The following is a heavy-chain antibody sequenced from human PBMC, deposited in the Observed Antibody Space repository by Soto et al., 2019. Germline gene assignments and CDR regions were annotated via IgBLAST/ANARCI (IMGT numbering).Heavy chain of an antibody. V-gene: IGHV3-23*01. CDR2: ISGSGGST. J-gene: IGHJ6*03. D-gene: IGHD3-10*01. CDR1: GFTFSSYA. Sequence: EVQLLESGGGLVQPGGSLRLSCAASGFTFSSYAMSWVRQAPGKGLEWVSAISGSGGSTYYADSVKGRFTISRDNSKNTLYLQMNSLRAEETAVYYCAKAWLLYGSGSFGEDYYYMDVWGKGTTVTVSS. CDR3: AKAWLLYGSGSFGEDYYYMDV.